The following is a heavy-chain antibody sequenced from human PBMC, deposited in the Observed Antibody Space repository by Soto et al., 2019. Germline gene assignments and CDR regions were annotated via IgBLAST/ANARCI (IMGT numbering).Heavy chain of an antibody. D-gene: IGHD2-15*01. CDR1: GFTFSSYW. J-gene: IGHJ4*02. CDR2: IKYDGSEK. CDR3: ASSPHKDRMPDY. V-gene: IGHV3-7*03. Sequence: ESGGGLVQPGGSLRLSCAASGFTFSSYWMSWVRQAPGRGLEWMANIKYDGSEKYYVDSVKGRLTISRDNAKNSLYLQMNSLRAEDTAGYYGASSPHKDRMPDYWGQGTLVTVSS.